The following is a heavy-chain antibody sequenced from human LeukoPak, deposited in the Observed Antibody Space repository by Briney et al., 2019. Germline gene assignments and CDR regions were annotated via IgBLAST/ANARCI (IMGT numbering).Heavy chain of an antibody. D-gene: IGHD7-27*01. CDR1: GGTFSIYA. J-gene: IGHJ5*02. Sequence: GASVKVSCKASGGTFSIYAISWVRQAPGQGLEWMGGIIPIFGTANYAQKFQGRVTITADESTSTAYMELSSLRSEDTAVYYCARDRLGIPFDPWGQGTLVTVSS. CDR3: ARDRLGIPFDP. CDR2: IIPIFGTA. V-gene: IGHV1-69*01.